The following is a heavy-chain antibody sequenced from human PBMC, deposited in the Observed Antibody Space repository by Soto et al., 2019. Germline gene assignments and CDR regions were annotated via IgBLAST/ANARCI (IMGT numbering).Heavy chain of an antibody. CDR1: GSSIDYFY. Sequence: SETLSLTCSVSGSSIDYFYWICLRQPPGKGLEWIGFVSYSGSTSYNPSLKSRVTMSVDRTKNQFSLNLSSMTAADTAIYFCAREASEQLGSIDYWGQGTLVTVSS. CDR2: VSYSGST. J-gene: IGHJ4*02. D-gene: IGHD6-6*01. V-gene: IGHV4-59*01. CDR3: AREASEQLGSIDY.